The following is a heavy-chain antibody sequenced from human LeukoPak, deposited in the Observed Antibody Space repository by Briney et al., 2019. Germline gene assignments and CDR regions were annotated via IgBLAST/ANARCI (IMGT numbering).Heavy chain of an antibody. J-gene: IGHJ6*02. V-gene: IGHV4-34*01. CDR2: INHSGST. CDR3: ARRTSSYYYYGMDV. Sequence: SETLSLTCAVYGGSFSGYYWSWIRQPPGKGLEWIGEINHSGSTNYNPSLKSRVTISVDTSKNQFSLKLSSVTAADTAVYYCARRTSSYYYYGMDVWGQGTTVAVSS. CDR1: GGSFSGYY.